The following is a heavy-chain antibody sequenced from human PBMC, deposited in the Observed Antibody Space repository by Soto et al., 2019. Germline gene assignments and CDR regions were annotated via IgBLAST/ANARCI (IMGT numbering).Heavy chain of an antibody. CDR3: ARHPRHPADSSSSSYYYYMDV. D-gene: IGHD6-6*01. Sequence: SETLSLTCTVSGGSISSSSYYWGWIRQPPGKGLEWIGSIYYSGSTYYNPSLKSRVTISVDTSKNQFSLKLSSVTAADTAVYYCARHPRHPADSSSSSYYYYMDVWGKGTTVTVSS. J-gene: IGHJ6*03. CDR2: IYYSGST. V-gene: IGHV4-39*01. CDR1: GGSISSSSYY.